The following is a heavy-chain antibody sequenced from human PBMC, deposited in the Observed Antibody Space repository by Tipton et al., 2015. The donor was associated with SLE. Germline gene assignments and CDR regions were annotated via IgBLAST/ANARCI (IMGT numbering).Heavy chain of an antibody. CDR2: IFYSGNT. D-gene: IGHD3-22*01. CDR3: ARPTTYYYDSDGAFNI. J-gene: IGHJ3*02. CDR1: GGSITTTPYY. Sequence: TLSLTCTVSGGSITTTPYYWGWVRQLPGKGLEFTGSIFYSGNTFYNPSLQSRATISVDTSRNQFSLKLTSVTAADTAVYYCARPTTYYYDSDGAFNIWGQGTMVTVSS. V-gene: IGHV4-39*01.